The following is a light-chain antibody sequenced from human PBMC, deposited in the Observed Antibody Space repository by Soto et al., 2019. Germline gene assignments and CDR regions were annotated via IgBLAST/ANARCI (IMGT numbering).Light chain of an antibody. Sequence: EIVLTQSPDTLSLSPGERATLSCRASQSVGSSLAWYQQKPGQAPRPLIYDASNRATGIPARCSGSGSGTDFTLTISSLEPEDFAVYYCQQRSNWPPEVTFGPGTKVDIK. CDR3: QQRSNWPPEVT. J-gene: IGKJ3*01. V-gene: IGKV3-11*01. CDR2: DAS. CDR1: QSVGSS.